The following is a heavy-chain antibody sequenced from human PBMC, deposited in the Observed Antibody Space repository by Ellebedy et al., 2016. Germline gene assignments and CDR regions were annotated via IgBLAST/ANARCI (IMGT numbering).Heavy chain of an antibody. Sequence: GGSLRLSCAASGFTFSSYGMHWVRQAPGKGLEWVAVIWFDGINNYYADSVKGRFTISRDNSKNTLYLQMNSLRVEDTAVYYCARGYCSGGSCYGLGLHFDYWGQGTLVTVSS. CDR2: IWFDGINN. V-gene: IGHV3-33*01. CDR1: GFTFSSYG. D-gene: IGHD2-15*01. CDR3: ARGYCSGGSCYGLGLHFDY. J-gene: IGHJ4*02.